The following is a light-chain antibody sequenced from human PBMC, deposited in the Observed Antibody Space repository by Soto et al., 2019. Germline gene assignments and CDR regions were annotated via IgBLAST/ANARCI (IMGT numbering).Light chain of an antibody. J-gene: IGKJ1*01. CDR2: TAS. V-gene: IGKV1-5*03. Sequence: DIQMTQSPSTLSASVGDRVTITCRASQRINTWLAWYQQKPGKAPRLLISTASSLESGVPSRFSGSGSGTDFTLTISSLQPDDFATYYCQQHESYPRTFGQGTKVEIK. CDR1: QRINTW. CDR3: QQHESYPRT.